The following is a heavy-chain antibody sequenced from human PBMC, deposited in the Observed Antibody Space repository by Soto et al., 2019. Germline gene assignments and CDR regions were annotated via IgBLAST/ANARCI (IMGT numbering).Heavy chain of an antibody. J-gene: IGHJ6*02. D-gene: IGHD2-2*01. CDR2: ISYSGST. V-gene: IGHV4-59*01. Sequence: PSETLSLTCTVSGGSISTYYWSWIRQPPGKGLEWIGYISYSGSTNYNPSLKSRVAISIGTTEKQFSLKLSSGTAADTAVYFGGRCSCRTTSCQNSLYHYGLDVWGQGTTVTVSS. CDR3: GRCSCRTTSCQNSLYHYGLDV. CDR1: GGSISTYY.